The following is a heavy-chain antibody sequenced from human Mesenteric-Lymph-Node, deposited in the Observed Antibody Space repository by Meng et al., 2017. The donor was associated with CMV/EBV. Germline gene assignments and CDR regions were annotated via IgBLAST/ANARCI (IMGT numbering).Heavy chain of an antibody. CDR2: INPLLGTT. CDR1: TVNSYA. V-gene: IGHV1-69*04. D-gene: IGHD3-10*01. CDR3: ARSGLYYYASATNWFDP. Sequence: TVNSYAVSWLRQAPGQGLEWIGRINPLLGTTHFAQRFQGRVTITADKSKTTTYLELSSLRSEDTAVYYCARSGLYYYASATNWFDPWGQGTLVTAPQ. J-gene: IGHJ5*02.